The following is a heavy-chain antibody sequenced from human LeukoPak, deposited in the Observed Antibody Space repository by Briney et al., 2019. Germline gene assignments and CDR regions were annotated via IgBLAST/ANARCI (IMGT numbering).Heavy chain of an antibody. Sequence: ASVKVSCKASGGTFSSYAISWVRQAPGQGLEWMGGIIPIFGTANYAQKFQGRVTITADKSTSTAYMELSSLRSEDTAVYYCASPPPRRGYSYGYDAFDTWGQGTMVTVSS. J-gene: IGHJ3*02. CDR1: GGTFSSYA. CDR2: IIPIFGTA. CDR3: ASPPPRRGYSYGYDAFDT. V-gene: IGHV1-69*06. D-gene: IGHD5-18*01.